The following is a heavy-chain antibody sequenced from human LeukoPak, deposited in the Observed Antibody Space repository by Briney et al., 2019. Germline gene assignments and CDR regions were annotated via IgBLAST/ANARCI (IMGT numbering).Heavy chain of an antibody. CDR2: INYSGST. CDR1: GGSISSYY. CDR3: ARRVPSGLVDS. Sequence: SSETLSLTCTVSGGSISSYYWSWIRQPPGEGLEWIGYINYSGSTKYNPSLKSRVTISVDTSKNQFSLKVSSVTAADTAMYYCARRVPSGLVDSWGQGTLVTVSS. J-gene: IGHJ4*02. D-gene: IGHD5-12*01. V-gene: IGHV4-59*08.